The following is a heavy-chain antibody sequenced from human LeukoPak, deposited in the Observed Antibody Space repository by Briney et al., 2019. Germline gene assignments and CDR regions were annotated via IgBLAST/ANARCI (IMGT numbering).Heavy chain of an antibody. J-gene: IGHJ6*03. V-gene: IGHV3-11*04. CDR2: ISSSGSTI. CDR3: ARAGYYDSSGHYYYYYMDV. Sequence: KPGGSLGLSCAASGFTFSDYYMSWIRQAPGKGLEWVSYISSSGSTIYYADSVKGRFTISRDNAKNSLYLQMNSLRAEDTAVYYCARAGYYDSSGHYYYYYMDVWGKGTTVTVSS. D-gene: IGHD3-22*01. CDR1: GFTFSDYY.